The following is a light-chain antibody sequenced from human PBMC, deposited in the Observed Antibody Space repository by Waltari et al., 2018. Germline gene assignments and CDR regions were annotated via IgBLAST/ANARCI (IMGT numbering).Light chain of an antibody. Sequence: VLSQSPATLSVSPGERVTLSCTANQSVNVNLAWHQQKSGQAPRLLISTASPRATGIPPRFSASTSGTEFTLTISSLQSEDFALYFCQQYNDWPWTFGQGTRV. CDR1: QSVNVN. J-gene: IGKJ1*01. CDR3: QQYNDWPWT. V-gene: IGKV3-15*01. CDR2: TAS.